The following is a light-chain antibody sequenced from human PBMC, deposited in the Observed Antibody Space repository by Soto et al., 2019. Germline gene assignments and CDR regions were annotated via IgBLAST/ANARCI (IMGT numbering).Light chain of an antibody. CDR2: DAS. V-gene: IGKV3-20*01. Sequence: EIVVTQSPATLSVSPGERVTLSCRASQSVSSSLAWYQQRPGQAPRLLIYDASNRATGIPARFSGSGSGTDFTLTISRLEPEDFAVYYCQQYGSSGTFGQGTKVDIK. CDR3: QQYGSSGT. CDR1: QSVSSS. J-gene: IGKJ1*01.